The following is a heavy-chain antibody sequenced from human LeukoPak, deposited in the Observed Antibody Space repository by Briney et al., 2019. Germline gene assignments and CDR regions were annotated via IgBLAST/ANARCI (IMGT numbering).Heavy chain of an antibody. CDR1: AGSFSGYH. CDR3: ARGFXSSSRWFDP. V-gene: IGHV4-34*01. D-gene: IGHD6-6*01. J-gene: IGHJ5*02. Sequence: SETLSLTCGVYAGSFSGYHWTWIRLRPGKGLDWIGDIYHSGSAHYSPSLKSRVTISLDTSNKQFSLNLRSVTAADTGVYYCARGFXSSSRWFDPWGQGTLVTVS. CDR2: IYHSGSA.